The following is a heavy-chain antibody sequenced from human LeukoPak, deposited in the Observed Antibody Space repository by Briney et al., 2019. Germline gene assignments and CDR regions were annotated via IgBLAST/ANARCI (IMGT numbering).Heavy chain of an antibody. CDR3: ATSPRVTLYVMGDFAY. J-gene: IGHJ4*02. V-gene: IGHV3-21*04. Sequence: GGSLRLSCAASGFTFSSYSMNWVRQAPGKGLEWVSSISSSSSYIYYADSVKGRFTISRDTSDNTIYLQMNSLRADDTAVYYCATSPRVTLYVMGDFAYWGQGTLVTVSS. D-gene: IGHD3-16*01. CDR1: GFTFSSYS. CDR2: ISSSSSYI.